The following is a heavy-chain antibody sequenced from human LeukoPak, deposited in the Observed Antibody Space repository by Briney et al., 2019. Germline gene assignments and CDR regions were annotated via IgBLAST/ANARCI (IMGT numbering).Heavy chain of an antibody. Sequence: GGSLRLYYAASGFTFSSYWMTWVRQAPGKGLDWVANIDQGGSEKFYADSVKGRFSISRDNAKNSLYLQMNNLRDEDTAVYYCASRSGTPGGGDAFDIWGHGTMVTVSP. J-gene: IGHJ3*02. CDR1: GFTFSSYW. CDR2: IDQGGSEK. D-gene: IGHD3-16*01. V-gene: IGHV3-7*01. CDR3: ASRSGTPGGGDAFDI.